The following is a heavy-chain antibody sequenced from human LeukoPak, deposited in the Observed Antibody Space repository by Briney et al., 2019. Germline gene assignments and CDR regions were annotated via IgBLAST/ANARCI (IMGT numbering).Heavy chain of an antibody. D-gene: IGHD2-2*02. CDR2: ISYDGSNK. Sequence: GGSLRLSCAASGFTFSSYGMHWVRQAPGKGLEWVAVISYDGSNKYYADSVKGRFTISRDNSKNTLYLQMNSLRADDTAVYYCAKDAYPTYWGQGTLVTVSS. V-gene: IGHV3-30*18. J-gene: IGHJ4*02. CDR3: AKDAYPTY. CDR1: GFTFSSYG.